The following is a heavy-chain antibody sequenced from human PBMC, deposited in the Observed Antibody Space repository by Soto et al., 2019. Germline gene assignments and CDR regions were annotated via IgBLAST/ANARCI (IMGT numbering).Heavy chain of an antibody. Sequence: PGGSLRLSCAASGFTFSSYWMSWVRQAPGKGLEWVANIKQDGSEKYYVDSVKGRFTISRDNAKNSLYLQMNSLRAEDTAVYYCARDALYCTNGVCYSSLDAFDIWGQGTMVTVSS. CDR3: ARDALYCTNGVCYSSLDAFDI. V-gene: IGHV3-7*01. J-gene: IGHJ3*02. D-gene: IGHD2-8*01. CDR1: GFTFSSYW. CDR2: IKQDGSEK.